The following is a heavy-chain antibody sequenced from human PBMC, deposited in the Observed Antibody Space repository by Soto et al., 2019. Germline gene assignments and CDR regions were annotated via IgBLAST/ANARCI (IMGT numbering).Heavy chain of an antibody. Sequence: EVQLVESGGGLVQPGGSLRLSCAASGFTVSSNYMSWVRQAPGKGLEWVSVIYIGGSTYYADSVKGRFTISRDNSKNTLYLQMNSLRAEDTAVYYCARLSLRYYYYYMDVWGKGTTVTVSS. V-gene: IGHV3-66*04. D-gene: IGHD4-17*01. J-gene: IGHJ6*03. CDR2: IYIGGST. CDR1: GFTVSSNY. CDR3: ARLSLRYYYYYMDV.